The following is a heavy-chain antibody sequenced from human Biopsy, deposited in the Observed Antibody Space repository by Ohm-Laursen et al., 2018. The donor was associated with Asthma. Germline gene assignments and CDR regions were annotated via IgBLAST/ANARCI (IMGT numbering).Heavy chain of an antibody. CDR1: GGSISSGGYY. CDR2: IYYSGST. V-gene: IGHV4-31*03. J-gene: IGHJ4*02. D-gene: IGHD3-22*01. CDR3: ARAQDFYESRGYYRSFDY. Sequence: TLSLTCTFSGGSISSGGYYWSWIRQHPGKGLEWIGFIYYSGSTYYNPSLKSRVSISIDTSKNQFSLKLSSVTAADTAVYYCARAQDFYESRGYYRSFDYWGQGTLVTVSS.